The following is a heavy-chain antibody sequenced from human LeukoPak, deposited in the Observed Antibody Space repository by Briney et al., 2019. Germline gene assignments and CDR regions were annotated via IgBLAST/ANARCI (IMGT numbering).Heavy chain of an antibody. Sequence: GGSLRLSCAASGFTFSSYGMHWVRQAPGKELEWVAVISYDGSNKYYADSVKGRFTISRDNSKNTLYLQMNSLRAEDTAVYYCAKDLGGSQSLYYYYYYGMDVWGQGTTVTVSS. CDR1: GFTFSSYG. CDR2: ISYDGSNK. V-gene: IGHV3-30*18. D-gene: IGHD1-26*01. CDR3: AKDLGGSQSLYYYYYYGMDV. J-gene: IGHJ6*02.